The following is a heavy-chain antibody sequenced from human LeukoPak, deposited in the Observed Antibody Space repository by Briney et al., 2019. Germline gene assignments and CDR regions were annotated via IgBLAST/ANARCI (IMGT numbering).Heavy chain of an antibody. D-gene: IGHD3-22*01. V-gene: IGHV3-23*01. J-gene: IGHJ4*02. CDR3: AKRGPGYDKSTYPPHYFDY. CDR2: ISGSGGSI. CDR1: GFAFSTYA. Sequence: PGGSLRLSCAASGFAFSTYAMNWVRQAPGKGLEWVSVISGSGGSIYYADSVKGRFTISKDNSKNTLYLQMNSLRAEDTAVYYCAKRGPGYDKSTYPPHYFDYWGQGTLVTVSS.